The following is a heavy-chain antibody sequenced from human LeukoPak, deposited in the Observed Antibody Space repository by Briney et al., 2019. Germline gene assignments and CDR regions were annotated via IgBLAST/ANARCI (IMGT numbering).Heavy chain of an antibody. V-gene: IGHV4-59*02. CDR3: ARELGYEEAFDI. Sequence: PSETLSLTCTVSGDSVSGYYWSWIRQPPGKGLEWIGYIYYSGSTNYNPSLKSRVTISVDTSKNQFSLKLSSVTAADTAVYYCARELGYEEAFDIWGQGTMVTVSS. J-gene: IGHJ3*02. CDR1: GDSVSGYY. CDR2: IYYSGST. D-gene: IGHD5-12*01.